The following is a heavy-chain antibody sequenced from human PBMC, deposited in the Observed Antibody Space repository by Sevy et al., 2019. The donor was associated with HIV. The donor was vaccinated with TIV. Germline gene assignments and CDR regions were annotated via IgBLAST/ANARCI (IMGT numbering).Heavy chain of an antibody. Sequence: GGSLRLSCAASGFTFSDYYMSWIRQAPGKGLEWVPYISSSSSYTNYADSVKGRFTISRDNAKNSLYLQMNSLRAEDTAVYYCARVLVAATDDAFDIWGQGTMVTVSS. V-gene: IGHV3-11*06. CDR2: ISSSSSYT. J-gene: IGHJ3*02. CDR1: GFTFSDYY. CDR3: ARVLVAATDDAFDI. D-gene: IGHD2-15*01.